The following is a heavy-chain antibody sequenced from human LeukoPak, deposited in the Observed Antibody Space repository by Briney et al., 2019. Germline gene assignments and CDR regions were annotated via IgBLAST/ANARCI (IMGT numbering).Heavy chain of an antibody. CDR2: IYHSGST. V-gene: IGHV4-38-2*02. CDR3: ACQMAGTSSQN. Sequence: PSETLSLTCTVSGYSISSGYYWGWIRQPPGKGLEWIGSIYHSGSTYYNPSLKSRVTISVDTSKNQFSLKLSSVTAADTAVYYCACQMAGTSSQNWGQGTLVTVSS. J-gene: IGHJ4*02. CDR1: GYSISSGYY. D-gene: IGHD2-2*01.